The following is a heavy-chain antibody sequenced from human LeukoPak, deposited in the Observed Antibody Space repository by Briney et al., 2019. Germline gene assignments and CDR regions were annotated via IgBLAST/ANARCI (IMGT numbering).Heavy chain of an antibody. CDR1: AFTFARHW. CDR2: IRQDGGEK. CDR3: ARLSGESTIYDY. J-gene: IGHJ4*02. Sequence: GGSLRLSCVASAFTFARHWMSWVRQAPGKPLEWVATIRQDGGEKYYLDSVKGRFIISRDNAGNSLSLQMDSLRAEDTAVYYCARLSGESTIYDYWGQGTLVTVSS. D-gene: IGHD5/OR15-5a*01. V-gene: IGHV3-7*01.